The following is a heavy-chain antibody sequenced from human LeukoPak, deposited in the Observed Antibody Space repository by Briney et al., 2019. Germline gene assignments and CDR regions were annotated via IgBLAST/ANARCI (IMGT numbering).Heavy chain of an antibody. CDR1: GGSISSDSYY. J-gene: IGHJ4*02. D-gene: IGHD6-19*01. V-gene: IGHV4-39*01. Sequence: SETLSLTCTVSGGSISSDSYYWAWIRQPPGKGLRGIASIYYSGSTYYNPSLKSRVTISVDTSRNQFSLKLSSVTAADTAVYYCASLAVAGLSEGYWGQGTLVIVSS. CDR2: IYYSGST. CDR3: ASLAVAGLSEGY.